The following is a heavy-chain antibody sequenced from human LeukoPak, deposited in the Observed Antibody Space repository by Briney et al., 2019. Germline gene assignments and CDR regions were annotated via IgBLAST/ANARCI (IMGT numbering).Heavy chain of an antibody. D-gene: IGHD3-22*01. CDR2: ISSSGST. Sequence: SQTLFLTCTVSGDSISSGDYYWSWIRQPAGKGLEWIGRISSSGSTNYNPSLKSRVTISVDTSKNQFSLKLSSVTAADTAVYFCARGPYSYDSSGAFDIWGQGTMVTVSS. CDR1: GDSISSGDYY. V-gene: IGHV4-61*02. CDR3: ARGPYSYDSSGAFDI. J-gene: IGHJ3*02.